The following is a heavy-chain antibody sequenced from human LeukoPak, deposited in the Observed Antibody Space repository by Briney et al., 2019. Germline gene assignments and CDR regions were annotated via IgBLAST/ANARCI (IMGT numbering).Heavy chain of an antibody. CDR1: GGSISSGSYY. D-gene: IGHD2-8*02. CDR2: IYYSGST. V-gene: IGHV4-39*01. Sequence: PSETLSLTCTVSGGSISSGSYYWGWIRQPPGKGLEWIGSIYYSGSTHYNPSLKSRVTISVDTSKNEFSLKLSSVTAADTAVYYCARNNTLMMYPRGGEDKGFAYWGEGTLVTVSS. CDR3: ARNNTLMMYPRGGEDKGFAY. J-gene: IGHJ4*02.